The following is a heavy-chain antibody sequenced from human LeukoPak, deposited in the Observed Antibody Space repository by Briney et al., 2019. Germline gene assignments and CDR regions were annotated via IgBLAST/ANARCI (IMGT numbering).Heavy chain of an antibody. D-gene: IGHD5-12*01. V-gene: IGHV3-7*01. CDR3: ARDLVATILFDY. CDR1: GFIFSEYW. J-gene: IGHJ4*02. Sequence: GGSLRLSCAASGFIFSEYWMSWVRQAPGKGLEWVTSIKHDGNERYYVDSVKGRFTISRDNAKNSLYLQMNSLRAEDTAVYYCARDLVATILFDYWGPGILVTVSS. CDR2: IKHDGNER.